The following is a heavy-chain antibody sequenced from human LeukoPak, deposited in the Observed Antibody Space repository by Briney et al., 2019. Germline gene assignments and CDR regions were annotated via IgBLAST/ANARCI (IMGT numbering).Heavy chain of an antibody. Sequence: GASVKVSCKASGGTFSSYAISWVRQAPGQGLEWMGRIIPILGIANYAQKFQGRVTITADKSTSTAYMELSSLRSEDTAVYYCARAERITMMVVGDAGLDYWGQGTLVTVSS. CDR1: GGTFSSYA. CDR2: IIPILGIA. J-gene: IGHJ4*02. V-gene: IGHV1-69*04. CDR3: ARAERITMMVVGDAGLDY. D-gene: IGHD3-22*01.